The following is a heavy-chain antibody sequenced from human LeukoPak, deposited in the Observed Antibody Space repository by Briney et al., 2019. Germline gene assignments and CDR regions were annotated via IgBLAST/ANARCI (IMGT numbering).Heavy chain of an antibody. CDR2: INPNSGGT. V-gene: IGHV1-2*02. Sequence: ASVKVSCKASGYTFTGYYMHWVRQAPGQGLEWMGWINPNSGGTNYAQKFQGRVTMTRDTSTSTVYMELSSLRSDDTAAYYCAGDPVVGTTTYAFDIWGQGTMVTVSS. CDR3: AGDPVVGTTTYAFDI. D-gene: IGHD1-26*01. CDR1: GYTFTGYY. J-gene: IGHJ3*02.